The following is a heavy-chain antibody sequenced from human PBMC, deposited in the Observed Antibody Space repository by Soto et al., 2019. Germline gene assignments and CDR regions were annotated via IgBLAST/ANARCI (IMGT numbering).Heavy chain of an antibody. D-gene: IGHD6-6*01. Sequence: QVQLQQWGAGLLKPSETLSLSCAVYGGSFSGYYWSWIRQPPGRGLEWTGEINHSGSTNYNTSLKSRVTIAVDTSKNQFSLKLSSVTAADTAVYYCARGGIAARPFDYWGQGTLVTVSS. CDR1: GGSFSGYY. V-gene: IGHV4-34*01. J-gene: IGHJ4*02. CDR2: INHSGST. CDR3: ARGGIAARPFDY.